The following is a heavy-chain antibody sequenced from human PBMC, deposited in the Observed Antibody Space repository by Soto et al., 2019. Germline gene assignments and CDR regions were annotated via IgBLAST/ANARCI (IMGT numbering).Heavy chain of an antibody. D-gene: IGHD6-13*01. CDR1: VFTFSDYY. V-gene: IGHV3-11*01. J-gene: IGHJ5*02. CDR3: ARDQRSSSWP. Sequence: WGSLLLSWASSVFTFSDYYMSWIRQAPGKGLEWVSYISSSGSTIYYADSVKGRFTISRDNAKKSLYLQMNSLRAEDTAVYYCARDQRSSSWPWGQGTMVTVSS. CDR2: ISSSGSTI.